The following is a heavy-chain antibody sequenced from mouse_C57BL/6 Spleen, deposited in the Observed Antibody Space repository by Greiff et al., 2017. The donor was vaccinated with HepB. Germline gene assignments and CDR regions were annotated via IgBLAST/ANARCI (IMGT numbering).Heavy chain of an antibody. D-gene: IGHD2-4*01. CDR2: IYPGDGDT. V-gene: IGHV1-80*01. CDR3: ASMTIYYDSLYAMDY. CDR1: GYAFSSYW. J-gene: IGHJ4*01. Sequence: VQLQQSGAELVKPGASVKISCKASGYAFSSYWMNWVKQRPGKGLEWIRQIYPGDGDTNYNGKFKGKATLTADKSSSTAYMQLSSLTSEDSAVYFCASMTIYYDSLYAMDYWGQGTSVTVSS.